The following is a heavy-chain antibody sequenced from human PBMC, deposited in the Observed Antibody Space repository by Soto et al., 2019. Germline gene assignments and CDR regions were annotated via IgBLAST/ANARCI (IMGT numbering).Heavy chain of an antibody. V-gene: IGHV1-3*01. Sequence: GASVKVSCKASGYTFTTYAMNWVRQAPGQGLEWMGWINAGNGNTKYSQKFQGRVTITRDTSASTAYMELSSLRSEDTAVYYCARAVAVPADFDYWGQGTLVTVSS. D-gene: IGHD6-19*01. CDR3: ARAVAVPADFDY. CDR1: GYTFTTYA. J-gene: IGHJ4*02. CDR2: INAGNGNT.